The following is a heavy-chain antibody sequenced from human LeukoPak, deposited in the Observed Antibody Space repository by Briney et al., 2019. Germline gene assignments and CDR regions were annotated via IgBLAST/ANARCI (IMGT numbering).Heavy chain of an antibody. CDR3: ARGGSYLSAFDI. CDR2: IYSGGST. V-gene: IGHV3-53*01. J-gene: IGHJ3*02. Sequence: GGSLRLSCAASGFTFTTYWMSWVRQAPGKGLEWVSIIYSGGSTFYADSVKGRFTISRDNSKNTLYLQMNSLRAEDTAVYYCARGGSYLSAFDIWGQGTMVTVSS. D-gene: IGHD1-26*01. CDR1: GFTFTTYW.